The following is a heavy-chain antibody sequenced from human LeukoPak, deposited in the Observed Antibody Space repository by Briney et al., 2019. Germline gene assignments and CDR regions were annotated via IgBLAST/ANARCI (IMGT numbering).Heavy chain of an antibody. CDR1: GYTFTSCA. D-gene: IGHD4-17*01. Sequence: ASVKVSCKASGYTFTSCAMHWVRQAPGQRLEWMGWINAGNGNTKYSQKFQGRVTITRDTSASTAYMELSSLRSEDTAVYYCARDRVDYGDYDSVGAFDIWGQGTMVTVSS. V-gene: IGHV1-3*01. CDR3: ARDRVDYGDYDSVGAFDI. CDR2: INAGNGNT. J-gene: IGHJ3*02.